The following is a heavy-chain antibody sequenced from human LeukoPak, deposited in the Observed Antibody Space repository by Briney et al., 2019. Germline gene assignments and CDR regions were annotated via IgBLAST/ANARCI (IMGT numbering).Heavy chain of an antibody. J-gene: IGHJ4*02. CDR3: ASPSGSRGVFLDY. V-gene: IGHV3-53*01. CDR1: RFTVSSNF. D-gene: IGHD3-16*01. CDR2: IYSGGST. Sequence: GGSLRLSCAASRFTVSSNFMSWVRQAPGKGLEWVSIIYSGGSTSYADSVKGRFTISRDNSKNTLYLQMNSLRAEDTAVYYCASPSGSRGVFLDYWGQGTLVTVSS.